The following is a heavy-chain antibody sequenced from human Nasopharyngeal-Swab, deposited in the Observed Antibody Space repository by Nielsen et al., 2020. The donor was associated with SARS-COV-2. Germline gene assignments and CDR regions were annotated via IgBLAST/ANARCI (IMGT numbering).Heavy chain of an antibody. CDR2: ISGSGGST. J-gene: IGHJ5*02. V-gene: IGHV3-23*01. Sequence: GGSLRLSCAASGFTFSSYAMSWVRQAPGKGLEWVSAISGSGGSTYYADSVKGRFTISRDNSKNTLYLQMNSLRAEDTAVYYCARPGAAAGTGWFDPWGQGTLVTVSS. D-gene: IGHD6-13*01. CDR1: GFTFSSYA. CDR3: ARPGAAAGTGWFDP.